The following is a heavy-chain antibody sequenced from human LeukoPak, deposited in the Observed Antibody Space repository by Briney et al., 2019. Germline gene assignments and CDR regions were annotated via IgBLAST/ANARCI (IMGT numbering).Heavy chain of an antibody. V-gene: IGHV4-34*01. CDR2: INHSGST. Sequence: SETLSLTCAVYGGSFSGYYWSWIRQPPGKGLEWIGEINHSGSTNYNPSLKSRVTISVDTSKNQFSLKLSSVTAADTAIYYCARGGGRTGYYMDVWGKGTTVTVSS. CDR3: ARGGGRTGYYMDV. CDR1: GGSFSGYY. J-gene: IGHJ6*03. D-gene: IGHD1/OR15-1a*01.